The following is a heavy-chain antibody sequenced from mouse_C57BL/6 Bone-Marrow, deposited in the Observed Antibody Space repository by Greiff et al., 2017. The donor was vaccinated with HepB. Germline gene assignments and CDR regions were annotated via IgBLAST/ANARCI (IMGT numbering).Heavy chain of an antibody. CDR3: ARDYYGSRFRFAY. J-gene: IGHJ3*01. CDR2: INPSSGYT. CDR1: GYTFTSYW. V-gene: IGHV1-7*01. D-gene: IGHD1-1*01. Sequence: QVQLQQSGAELAKPGASVKLSCKASGYTFTSYWMHWVKQRPGQGLEWIGYINPSSGYTKYNQKFKDKATLTADKSSSTAYMQLSSLTYEDSAVYYCARDYYGSRFRFAYWGQGTLVTVSA.